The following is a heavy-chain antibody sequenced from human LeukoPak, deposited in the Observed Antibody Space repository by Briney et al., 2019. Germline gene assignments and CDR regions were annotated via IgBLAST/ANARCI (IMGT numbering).Heavy chain of an antibody. D-gene: IGHD3-9*01. CDR3: ARDRLLYDILSGYYLGNAFDI. J-gene: IGHJ3*02. CDR2: MNPNSVDT. V-gene: IGHV1-2*02. CDR1: GYSFTDYN. Sequence: ASVKVSCKASGYSFTDYNIHWVRQAPGQGLEWMGWMNPNSVDTIYAQKFQGRVAMTRDTSISTAYMELSRLRSGDTAVYYCARDRLLYDILSGYYLGNAFDIWGQGTMVTVSS.